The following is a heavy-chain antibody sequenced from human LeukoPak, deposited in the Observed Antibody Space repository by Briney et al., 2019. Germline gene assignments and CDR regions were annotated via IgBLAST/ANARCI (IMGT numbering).Heavy chain of an antibody. V-gene: IGHV3-30*02. CDR3: ARDPGDYGDYAWFDP. D-gene: IGHD4-17*01. CDR1: GFTFSSYG. J-gene: IGHJ5*02. CDR2: IRYDGSNK. Sequence: GGSLRLSCAASGFTFSSYGMHWVRQAPGKGLEWVAFIRYDGSNKYYADSVKGRFTISRDNSKNTLYLQMNSLRAEDTAVYYCARDPGDYGDYAWFDPWGQGTLVTVSS.